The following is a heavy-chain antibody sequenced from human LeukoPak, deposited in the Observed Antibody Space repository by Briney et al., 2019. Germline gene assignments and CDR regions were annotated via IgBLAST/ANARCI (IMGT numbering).Heavy chain of an antibody. D-gene: IGHD6-13*01. V-gene: IGHV4-59*01. J-gene: IGHJ4*02. Sequence: PSETLSLTCTVSGGSISSYYWSWIRQPPGRGLEWIGYIYYSGSTNYNPSLKSRVTISVDTSKNQFSLKLSSVTAADTAVHYCARVDSSSWYPGGYFDYWGQGTLVTVSS. CDR3: ARVDSSSWYPGGYFDY. CDR1: GGSISSYY. CDR2: IYYSGST.